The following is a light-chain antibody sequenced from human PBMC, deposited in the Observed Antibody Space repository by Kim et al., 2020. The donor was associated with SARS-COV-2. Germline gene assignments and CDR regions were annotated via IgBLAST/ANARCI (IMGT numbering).Light chain of an antibody. Sequence: EIVLTQSPGTLSLSPGERATLSCRASQSVSSSYLAWYQQKPGQSPRLLIHAASSRATGIPDRFSGSGSGTDFTLTISRVEPEDFAAYYCQYYGRSPSWAFGQGTKLEIK. V-gene: IGKV3-20*01. CDR1: QSVSSSY. CDR2: AAS. J-gene: IGKJ2*01. CDR3: QYYGRSPSWA.